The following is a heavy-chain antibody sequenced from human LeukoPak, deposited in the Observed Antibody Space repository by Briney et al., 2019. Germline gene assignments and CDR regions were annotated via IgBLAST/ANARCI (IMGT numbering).Heavy chain of an antibody. J-gene: IGHJ4*02. CDR3: ARVGSGTLDF. CDR2: IYYSGST. CDR1: GGSISSYY. D-gene: IGHD1-26*01. V-gene: IGHV4-59*01. Sequence: SETLSLTCTVSGGSISSYYWRWIRQPPGKGLEWIGYIYYSGSTNYNPSLKSRVTISVDTSKNQFSLKLSSVTAADTAVYYCARVGSGTLDFWGEGTRVSVSS.